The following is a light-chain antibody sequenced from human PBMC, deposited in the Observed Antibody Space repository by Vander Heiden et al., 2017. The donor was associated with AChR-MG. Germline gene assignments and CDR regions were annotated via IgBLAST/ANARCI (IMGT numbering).Light chain of an antibody. CDR2: DAS. J-gene: IGKJ5*01. Sequence: AIRITQSPPSLPAPTGDTVTITCRTSQALASYLAWYQQKAGKPPTLLIYDASTLQSGVSLRFSGSGSGTEFTLTISDLQSEDFATYYCQQYYNFPSFGPGTRLEI. CDR1: QALASY. CDR3: QQYYNFPS. V-gene: IGKV1-8*01.